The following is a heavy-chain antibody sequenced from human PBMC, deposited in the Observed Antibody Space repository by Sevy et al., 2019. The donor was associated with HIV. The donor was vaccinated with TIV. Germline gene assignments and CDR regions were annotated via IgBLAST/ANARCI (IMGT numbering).Heavy chain of an antibody. CDR1: GGTFSSYA. CDR3: ARGKQELRFLEWLPSVGYYFDY. Sequence: ASVKVSCKASGGTFSSYAISWVRQAPGQELEWMAGIIPIFGTANYAQKFQGRVTITADESTSTAYMELSSLRSEDTAVYYCARGKQELRFLEWLPSVGYYFDYWGQGTLVTVSS. J-gene: IGHJ4*02. CDR2: IIPIFGTA. V-gene: IGHV1-69*13. D-gene: IGHD3-3*01.